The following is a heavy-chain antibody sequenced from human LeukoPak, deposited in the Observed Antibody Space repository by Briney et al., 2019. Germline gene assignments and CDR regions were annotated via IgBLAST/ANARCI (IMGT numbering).Heavy chain of an antibody. CDR1: GFTFSTYA. CDR3: ARVYLERLTAGYFDH. J-gene: IGHJ4*02. Sequence: GGSLRLSCAASGFTFSTYAMNWVRQAPGKGREWVAVISDDGRHNYYADSVKGRFTISRDNSKSTLYLQMYSLRDDDSAAYFCARVYLERLTAGYFDHWGQGTQVTVSP. V-gene: IGHV3-30*04. CDR2: ISDDGRHN. D-gene: IGHD2-8*01.